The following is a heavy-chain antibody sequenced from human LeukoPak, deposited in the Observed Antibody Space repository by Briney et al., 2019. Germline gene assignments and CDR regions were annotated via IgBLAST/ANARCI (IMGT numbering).Heavy chain of an antibody. Sequence: GGSLRLSCAASGFSFSTYGIHWVRQAPGKGLEWVAVMWYDGSKDYFADSVKCRFTISRDTSKNTLYLQMNNLRAEDTAVYYCARGGGADVWSGYYKCYYYYYMDVWGKGTTVTVSS. CDR2: MWYDGSKD. J-gene: IGHJ6*03. CDR3: ARGGGADVWSGYYKCYYYYYMDV. CDR1: GFSFSTYG. D-gene: IGHD3-3*01. V-gene: IGHV3-33*01.